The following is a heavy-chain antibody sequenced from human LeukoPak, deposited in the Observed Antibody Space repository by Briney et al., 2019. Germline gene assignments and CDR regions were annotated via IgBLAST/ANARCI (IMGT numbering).Heavy chain of an antibody. J-gene: IGHJ3*02. CDR3: ARDWGYDDKALAFDI. CDR2: IWYDGSNK. D-gene: IGHD3-22*01. CDR1: GFTFSSYG. V-gene: IGHV3-33*01. Sequence: GGSLRLSCAASGFTFSSYGMHWVRQAPGKGLEWVAVIWYDGSNKYYADSVKGRFTISRDNSKNTLYLQMNGLRAEDTAVYYCARDWGYDDKALAFDIWGQGTMVTVSS.